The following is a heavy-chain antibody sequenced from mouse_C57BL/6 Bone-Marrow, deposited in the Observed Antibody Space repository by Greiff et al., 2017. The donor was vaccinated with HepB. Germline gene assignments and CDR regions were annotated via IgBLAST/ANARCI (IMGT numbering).Heavy chain of an antibody. D-gene: IGHD2-3*01. J-gene: IGHJ3*01. V-gene: IGHV1-15*01. CDR2: IDPETGGT. Sequence: QVQLQQSGAELVRPGASVTLSCKASGYTFTDYEMHWVKQTPVHGLEWIGAIDPETGGTAYNQKFKGKAILTADKSSSTAYMELRSLTSEDSAVYYCTRSDDGYYRYWFGYWGQGTLVTVSA. CDR3: TRSDDGYYRYWFGY. CDR1: GYTFTDYE.